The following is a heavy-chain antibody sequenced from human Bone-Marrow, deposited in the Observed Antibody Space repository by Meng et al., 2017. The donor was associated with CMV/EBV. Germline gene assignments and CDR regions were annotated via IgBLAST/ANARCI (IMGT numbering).Heavy chain of an antibody. CDR2: INWNGSST. CDR3: AKIGSFTYYYYGMDV. CDR1: GFTFDDYG. D-gene: IGHD1-26*01. Sequence: GGSLRLSCAASGFTFDDYGMTWVRQAPGKGLEWVSGINWNGSSTGYADSVKGRFTISRDNAKNSLYLQMNSLRAEDTAVYYCAKIGSFTYYYYGMDVWGQGTTVTVSS. V-gene: IGHV3-20*04. J-gene: IGHJ6*02.